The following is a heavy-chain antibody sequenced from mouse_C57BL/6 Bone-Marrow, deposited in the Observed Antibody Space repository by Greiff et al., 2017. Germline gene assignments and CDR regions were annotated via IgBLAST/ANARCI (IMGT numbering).Heavy chain of an antibody. Sequence: VQLQQPGAELVKSAASVKLSCKVSGYTFTSYWMQWVKQRPGQGLEWIGEIDPSDSYTNYNQKFKGKATLTVDTSSSTAYMQLSSVTSEDSAVYYCARDGYYYAMDYWGQGTSVTVSS. D-gene: IGHD2-3*01. CDR3: ARDGYYYAMDY. J-gene: IGHJ4*01. CDR2: IDPSDSYT. V-gene: IGHV1-50*01. CDR1: GYTFTSYW.